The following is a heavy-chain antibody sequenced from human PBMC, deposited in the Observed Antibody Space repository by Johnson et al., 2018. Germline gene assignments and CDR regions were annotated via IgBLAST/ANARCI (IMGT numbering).Heavy chain of an antibody. CDR2: ISTTGSIK. V-gene: IGHV3-11*01. Sequence: QVQLVQSGGKLVKPGGTLRLSCAASGFTFSHHYMTWIRQAPGKALEWVSYISTTGSIKYYGDFVRGRFTISRDNNNNSLSLQMTSLTAEDTAMYYCAIDSRGDTRGDFDLWGQGTMVTVSS. D-gene: IGHD2-21*02. CDR1: GFTFSHHY. CDR3: AIDSRGDTRGDFDL. J-gene: IGHJ3*01.